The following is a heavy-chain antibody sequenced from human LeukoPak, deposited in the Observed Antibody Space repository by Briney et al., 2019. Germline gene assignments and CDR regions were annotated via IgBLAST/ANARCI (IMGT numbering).Heavy chain of an antibody. D-gene: IGHD1-26*01. CDR1: GGSITSYH. CDR3: ARGGSGTYFHY. J-gene: IGHJ4*02. CDR2: IYYSGST. Sequence: SETLSLTGTASGGSITSYHTSWIRQPPGKGLEWIGYIYYSGSTNYNPSLKSRVTISVDTSKNQFSLKLSSVTAADTAVYYCARGGSGTYFHYWGQGTLVTVSS. V-gene: IGHV4-59*01.